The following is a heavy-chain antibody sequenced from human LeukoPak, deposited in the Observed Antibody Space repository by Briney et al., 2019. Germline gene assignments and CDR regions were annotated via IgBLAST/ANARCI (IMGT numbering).Heavy chain of an antibody. Sequence: ASVKVSCKASGYTFTGYYMHWVRQAPGQGLEWMGWINPNSGGTNYAQKFQGRVTMTRDTSISTAYMELSRLRPDDTAVYYCAREAAAAGSPLFDYWGQGTLVTVSS. CDR3: AREAAAAGSPLFDY. J-gene: IGHJ4*02. V-gene: IGHV1-2*02. CDR1: GYTFTGYY. D-gene: IGHD6-13*01. CDR2: INPNSGGT.